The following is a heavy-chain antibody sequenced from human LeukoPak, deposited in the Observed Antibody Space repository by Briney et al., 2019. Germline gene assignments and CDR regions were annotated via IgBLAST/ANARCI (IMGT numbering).Heavy chain of an antibody. CDR2: IRYDGSKQ. CDR1: GFIFSNSG. J-gene: IGHJ6*03. Sequence: GGSLRLSCAASGFIFSNSGIHWVRQAPGKGLEGVAFIRYDGSKQYYADPVKGRFAISRDNSKNTVFLQMNSLRAEDMALYYCAKGGGAYYYYYMDVWGKGTTVTVSS. V-gene: IGHV3-30*02. CDR3: AKGGGAYYYYYMDV. D-gene: IGHD3-3*01.